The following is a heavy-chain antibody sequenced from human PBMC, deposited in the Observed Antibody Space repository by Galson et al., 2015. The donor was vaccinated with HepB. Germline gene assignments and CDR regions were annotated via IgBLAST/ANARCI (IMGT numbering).Heavy chain of an antibody. CDR3: AKGGSHLPHYYSHMDV. V-gene: IGHV3-23*01. J-gene: IGHJ6*02. Sequence: SLRLSCAASGSTFSNYAMNWVRQAPGKGLEWVSNINFSGYSTYYIDSEKGRFTISRDNSKNTVYLQMNSLRAEDTAVYYCAKGGSHLPHYYSHMDVWGQGTTVTVSS. D-gene: IGHD3-16*01. CDR2: INFSGYST. CDR1: GSTFSNYA.